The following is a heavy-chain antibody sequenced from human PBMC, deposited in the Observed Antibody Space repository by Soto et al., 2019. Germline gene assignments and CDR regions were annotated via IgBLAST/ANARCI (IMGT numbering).Heavy chain of an antibody. CDR1: GFTFSSYA. J-gene: IGHJ4*02. CDR3: AKGVGIQLWPFVY. CDR2: ISGSGGST. V-gene: IGHV3-23*01. D-gene: IGHD5-18*01. Sequence: EMQLLESGGGLVQPGGSLRLSCAASGFTFSSYAMSWVRQAPGKGLEWVSAISGSGGSTYYADSVKGRFTISRDNSKNTLYLQMNSLRAEDTAVYYCAKGVGIQLWPFVYWGQGTLVTVSS.